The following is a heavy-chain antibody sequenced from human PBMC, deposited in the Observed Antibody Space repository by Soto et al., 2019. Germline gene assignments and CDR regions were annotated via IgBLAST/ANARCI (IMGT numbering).Heavy chain of an antibody. Sequence: QVQLVESGGGVVQPGRSLRLSCAASGFTFSSYGMHWVRQAPGKGLGWVAVILSDGNNKFYADSVKGRFTISRDNSKNTLYLQMDSLRVEDTAVYYCAKGRGNYWAIDSWGQGTLVTVSS. CDR1: GFTFSSYG. CDR3: AKGRGNYWAIDS. CDR2: ILSDGNNK. J-gene: IGHJ4*02. D-gene: IGHD1-7*01. V-gene: IGHV3-30*18.